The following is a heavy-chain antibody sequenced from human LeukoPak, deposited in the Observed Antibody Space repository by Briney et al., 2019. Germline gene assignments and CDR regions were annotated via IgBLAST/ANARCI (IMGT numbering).Heavy chain of an antibody. CDR3: ASRLATVTTYFDY. V-gene: IGHV4-34*01. CDR2: INHSGST. J-gene: IGHJ4*02. Sequence: SETLSLTCAVYGGSFNGYYWSWIRQPPGKGLEWIGEINHSGSTNYNPSLKSRVTISVDTSKNQFSLKLSSVTAADTAVYYCASRLATVTTYFDYWGQGTLVTVSS. D-gene: IGHD4-17*01. CDR1: GGSFNGYY.